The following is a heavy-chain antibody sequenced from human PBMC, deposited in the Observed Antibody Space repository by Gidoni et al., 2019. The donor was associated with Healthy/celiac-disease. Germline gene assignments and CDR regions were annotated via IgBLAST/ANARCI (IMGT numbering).Heavy chain of an antibody. V-gene: IGHV1-18*04. CDR3: ARHFAHIMITFGGVIGHNAFDI. CDR2: ISAYNGNT. CDR1: GYTFTSSG. D-gene: IGHD3-16*02. Sequence: QVQLVQSGAEVKKPGASVKVSCKASGYTFTSSGTSWVRQAPGQGLEWMGWISAYNGNTNYAQKLQGRVTMTTDTSTSTAYMELRSLRSDDTAVYYCARHFAHIMITFGGVIGHNAFDIWGQGTMVTVSS. J-gene: IGHJ3*02.